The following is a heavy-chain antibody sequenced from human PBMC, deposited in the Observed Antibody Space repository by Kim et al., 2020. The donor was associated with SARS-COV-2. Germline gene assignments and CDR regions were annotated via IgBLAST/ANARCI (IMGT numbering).Heavy chain of an antibody. CDR3: ARDRIAARQSTSYYYYYGMDV. J-gene: IGHJ6*02. Sequence: GGSLRLSCAASGFTFSSYSMNWVRQAPGKGLEWVSSISSSSSYIYYADSVKGRFTISRDNAKNSLYLQMNSLRAEDTAVYYCARDRIAARQSTSYYYYYGMDVWGQGTTVTVSS. CDR1: GFTFSSYS. D-gene: IGHD6-6*01. CDR2: ISSSSSYI. V-gene: IGHV3-21*01.